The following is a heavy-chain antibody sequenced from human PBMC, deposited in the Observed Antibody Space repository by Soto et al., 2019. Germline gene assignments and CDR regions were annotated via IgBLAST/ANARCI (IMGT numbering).Heavy chain of an antibody. V-gene: IGHV3-74*01. Sequence: GGSLRLSCAASGFTFSTYGMLWVRQAPGKGLVWVSYINNDGSYTRYADSVKGRFTISRDNAENTLYLQMNSLRAEDTAVYYCARNYAGLGYSGQGTLVTVSS. J-gene: IGHJ4*02. CDR1: GFTFSTYG. CDR3: ARNYAGLGY. CDR2: INNDGSYT. D-gene: IGHD1-7*01.